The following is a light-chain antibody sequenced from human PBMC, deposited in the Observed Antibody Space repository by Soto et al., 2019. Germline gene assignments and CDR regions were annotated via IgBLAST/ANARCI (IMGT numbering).Light chain of an antibody. J-gene: IGLJ3*02. Sequence: QSALTQPRSVSGSPGQSVTISCTGTSSDVVSWYQQHPGKAPKVIIYYVSQRPSGVPDRFSGSKSGNTASLTISGLQAEAEADYYCCSSAGGFTCVFRGGTKLTVL. CDR2: YVS. CDR3: CSSAGGFTCV. V-gene: IGLV2-11*01. CDR1: SSDV.